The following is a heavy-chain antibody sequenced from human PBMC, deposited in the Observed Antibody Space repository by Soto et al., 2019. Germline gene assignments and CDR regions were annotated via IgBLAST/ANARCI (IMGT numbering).Heavy chain of an antibody. Sequence: ASVKVSCKASGGTFSSYAISWVRQAPGQGLEWMGGIIPIFGTANCAQKFQGRVTITADESTSTAYMELSSLRSEDTAVYYCARDPAARDYYYGMDVWGQGTTVTVSS. CDR1: GGTFSSYA. J-gene: IGHJ6*02. CDR3: ARDPAARDYYYGMDV. D-gene: IGHD6-6*01. CDR2: IIPIFGTA. V-gene: IGHV1-69*13.